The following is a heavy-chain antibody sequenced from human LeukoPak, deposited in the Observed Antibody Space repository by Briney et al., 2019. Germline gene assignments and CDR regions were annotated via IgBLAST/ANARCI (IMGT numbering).Heavy chain of an antibody. CDR1: GFTFSSYS. Sequence: GGSLRLSCAASGFTFSSYSMNWVRQAPGMGLEWVSAISGSGGSTYYADSVKGRFTISRDNSEDTLYLQMNSLRAEDTAVYYCAKGPYDYVWGSYRPETYNWFDPWGQGTLVTVSS. CDR2: ISGSGGST. CDR3: AKGPYDYVWGSYRPETYNWFDP. J-gene: IGHJ5*02. V-gene: IGHV3-23*01. D-gene: IGHD3-16*02.